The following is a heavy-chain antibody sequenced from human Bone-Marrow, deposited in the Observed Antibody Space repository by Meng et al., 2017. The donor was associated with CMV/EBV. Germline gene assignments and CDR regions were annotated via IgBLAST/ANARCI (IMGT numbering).Heavy chain of an antibody. Sequence: GGSLRLSCAASGFTFSSYWMHCVRQAPGKGLVWVSRINSDGSSTSYADSVKGRFTISRDNAKNTLYLQMNSLRAEDTAVYYCARGEHCSSTSCYPDHYGMDVWGQGTTVTVSS. V-gene: IGHV3-74*01. CDR3: ARGEHCSSTSCYPDHYGMDV. J-gene: IGHJ6*02. CDR1: GFTFSSYW. CDR2: INSDGSST. D-gene: IGHD2-2*01.